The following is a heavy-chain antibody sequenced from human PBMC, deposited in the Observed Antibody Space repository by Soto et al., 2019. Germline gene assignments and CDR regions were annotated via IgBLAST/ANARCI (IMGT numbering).Heavy chain of an antibody. V-gene: IGHV4-34*01. Sequence: SETLSLTCAVYGGSFSGYYWSWIRQPPGKGLEWIGEINHSGSTNYNPSLKSRVTISVDTSKNQFSLKVRSVTAADTAVYYCARGQYTSIWVWGQGPMVTVSS. CDR2: INHSGST. J-gene: IGHJ4*02. CDR1: GGSFSGYY. D-gene: IGHD6-13*01. CDR3: ARGQYTSIWV.